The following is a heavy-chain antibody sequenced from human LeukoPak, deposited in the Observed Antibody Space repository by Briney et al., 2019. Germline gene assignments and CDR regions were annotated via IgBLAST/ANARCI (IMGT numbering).Heavy chain of an antibody. CDR2: IYYSGST. Sequence: SGTLSLTCAVSGGSITNSYWWTWVRQSPGKGLEWVGEIYYSGSTNYNPSLKSRVTMSVDKSKNQFSLKLSSVTAADTAVYYCAREAPISDSGNYYKSLGYWGQGTLVTVSS. V-gene: IGHV4-4*02. CDR3: AREAPISDSGNYYKSLGY. D-gene: IGHD3-10*01. J-gene: IGHJ4*02. CDR1: GGSITNSYW.